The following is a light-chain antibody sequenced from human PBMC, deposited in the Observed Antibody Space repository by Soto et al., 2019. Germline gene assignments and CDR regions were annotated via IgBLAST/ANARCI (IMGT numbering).Light chain of an antibody. J-gene: IGLJ1*01. CDR1: SSDVGSYDR. V-gene: IGLV2-18*02. CDR3: SSNTSSKTYV. Sequence: QSALTQPPSVSGSPGQSVTISCTGSSSDVGSYDRVSWYQQSPGTAPKLMIYEVSNRPSGVPDRFSGSKSGNTASLSISGIQAEEEADYYGSSNTSSKTYVFGTGTKLTVL. CDR2: EVS.